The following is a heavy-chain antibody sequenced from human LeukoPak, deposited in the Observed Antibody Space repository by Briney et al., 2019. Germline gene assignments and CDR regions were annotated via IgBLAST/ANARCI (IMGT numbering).Heavy chain of an antibody. CDR2: INPTGGST. Sequence: MPGRSLRLSCAASGFTFSSYAMHWVRQAPGQGLEWMGLINPTGGSTGYAQKFQGRVTMTRDMSTSTDYMELGSLRSEDTAIYYCARDNSVGDNAWWFDPWGQGTLVTVSS. D-gene: IGHD1-26*01. J-gene: IGHJ5*02. CDR1: GFTFSSYA. V-gene: IGHV1-46*01. CDR3: ARDNSVGDNAWWFDP.